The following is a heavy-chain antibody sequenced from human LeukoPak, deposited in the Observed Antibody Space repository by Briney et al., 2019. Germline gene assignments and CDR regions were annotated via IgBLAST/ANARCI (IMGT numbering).Heavy chain of an antibody. J-gene: IGHJ6*03. Sequence: ASVKVSCKASGYTFTSYGISWVRQAPGQGLEWMGWISAYNGNTNYAQKLQGRVTMTTDTSTSTAYMELRSLRSDDTAVYYCAREANGYYSDYSMDVWGKGTTVTVSS. D-gene: IGHD5-24*01. V-gene: IGHV1-18*01. CDR3: AREANGYYSDYSMDV. CDR2: ISAYNGNT. CDR1: GYTFTSYG.